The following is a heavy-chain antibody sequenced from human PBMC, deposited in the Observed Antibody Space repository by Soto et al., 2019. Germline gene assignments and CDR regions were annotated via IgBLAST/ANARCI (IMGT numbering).Heavy chain of an antibody. CDR2: TYYRSKWYN. CDR3: ARQGGSLNWFDP. Sequence: PSQTLSLTCAISGDSVSSNSSAWNWIRQSPSRGLEWLGRTYYRSKWYNDYAVSVKSRITINPDTSKNQFSLQLNSVTAADTAVYYCARQGGSLNWFDPWGQGTLVTVS. CDR1: GDSVSSNSSA. V-gene: IGHV6-1*01. J-gene: IGHJ5*02. D-gene: IGHD1-26*01.